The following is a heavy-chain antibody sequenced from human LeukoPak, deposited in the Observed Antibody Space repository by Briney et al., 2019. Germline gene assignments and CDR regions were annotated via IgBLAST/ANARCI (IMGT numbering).Heavy chain of an antibody. CDR2: INHSGST. CDR3: ARGSVVVVPAWNYYYYMDV. V-gene: IGHV4-34*01. D-gene: IGHD2-2*01. J-gene: IGHJ6*03. Sequence: SETLSLTCAVYGGSFSGYYWSWIRQPPGKGLEWIGEINHSGSTNYNPSLKSRVTISVDTSKNQFSLKLSSVTAADTAVYYCARGSVVVVPAWNYYYYMDVWGKGTTVTVSS. CDR1: GGSFSGYY.